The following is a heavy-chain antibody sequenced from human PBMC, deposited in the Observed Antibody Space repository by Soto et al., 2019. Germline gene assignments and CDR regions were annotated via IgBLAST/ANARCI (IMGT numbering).Heavy chain of an antibody. Sequence: SLSCAASGFTFSNYAIHWVRQAPGKGLEWVAVISFDGSKKYYADSVKGRFTISRDNSKNTVYLQMNSLRAEDTAVFYCARSIAHDYGGNSGDYWGQGTLVTVSS. CDR2: ISFDGSKK. V-gene: IGHV3-30-3*01. CDR1: GFTFSNYA. CDR3: ARSIAHDYGGNSGDY. J-gene: IGHJ4*02. D-gene: IGHD4-17*01.